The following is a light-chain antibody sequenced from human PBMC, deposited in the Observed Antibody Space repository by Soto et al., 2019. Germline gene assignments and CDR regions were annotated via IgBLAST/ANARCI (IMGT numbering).Light chain of an antibody. CDR1: SSNIGAGYD. J-gene: IGLJ3*02. CDR2: ANN. CDR3: QSYDSSLSGSGV. Sequence: QSVLTQPPSVSWAPGQRVTISCSGSSSNIGAGYDVHWYQQLPGTAPKLLISANNIRPSGVPDRFSGSKSGTSASLAITGRQAEDEADYYCQSYDSSLSGSGVFGGGTKLTVL. V-gene: IGLV1-40*01.